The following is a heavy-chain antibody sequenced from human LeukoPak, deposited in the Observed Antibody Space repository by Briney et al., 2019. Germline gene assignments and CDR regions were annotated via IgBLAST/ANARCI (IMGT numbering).Heavy chain of an antibody. CDR2: INKDGSDK. V-gene: IGHV3-7*01. D-gene: IGHD2-15*01. J-gene: IGHJ4*02. Sequence: GGSLRLSCAASGFTFSTYWMSWVRQAPGKGLEWVANINKDGSDKCYVDSVKGRFTISRDNAKNSLYLQMNSLRAEDTAVYYCARPRYCSSGNCYSDYWGQGALVTVSS. CDR3: ARPRYCSSGNCYSDY. CDR1: GFTFSTYW.